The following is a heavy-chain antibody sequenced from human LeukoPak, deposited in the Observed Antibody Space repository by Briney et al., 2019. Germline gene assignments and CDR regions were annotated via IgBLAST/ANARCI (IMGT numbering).Heavy chain of an antibody. D-gene: IGHD3-22*01. CDR2: ISSSSSYI. V-gene: IGHV3-21*04. J-gene: IGHJ6*03. CDR1: GFTFSSYS. Sequence: GGALRLSCAASGFTFSSYSMNWVRQAPGKGLEWVSSISSSSSYIYYADSVKGRFTISRDNDKNSLYLQMNSLGAEDTALYYCARQITMIVVVIPTVYMDVWGKGTTVTVSS. CDR3: ARQITMIVVVIPTVYMDV.